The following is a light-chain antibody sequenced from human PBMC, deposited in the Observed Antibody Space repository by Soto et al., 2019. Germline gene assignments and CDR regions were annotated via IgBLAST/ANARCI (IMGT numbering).Light chain of an antibody. Sequence: QSALTQPASVSGSPGQSITISCTGTSSDVGTYNLVSWYQQQPGKAPKLMIYEGSKRPSGVSNRLSGSKSGNTASLTISGLQAEDEADYYCCSYAGSRTLVFGGGTQLTVL. CDR3: CSYAGSRTLV. CDR1: SSDVGTYNL. CDR2: EGS. J-gene: IGLJ2*01. V-gene: IGLV2-23*01.